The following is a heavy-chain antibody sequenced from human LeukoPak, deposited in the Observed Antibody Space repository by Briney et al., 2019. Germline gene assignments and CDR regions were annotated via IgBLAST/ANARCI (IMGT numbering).Heavy chain of an antibody. CDR3: AKALAVADENFDY. CDR2: ISWNSGSI. Sequence: GGSLRLSCAASGFTFDDYAMHWVRQAPGKGLEWVSGISWNSGSIGYADSVKGQFTISRDNAKNSLYLQMNSLRAEDTALYYCAKALAVADENFDYWGQGTLVTVSS. CDR1: GFTFDDYA. V-gene: IGHV3-9*01. J-gene: IGHJ4*02. D-gene: IGHD6-19*01.